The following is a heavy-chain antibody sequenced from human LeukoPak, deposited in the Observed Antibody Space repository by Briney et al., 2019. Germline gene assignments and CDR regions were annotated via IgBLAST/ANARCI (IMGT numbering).Heavy chain of an antibody. CDR1: GFTFSSYS. D-gene: IGHD2-21*02. V-gene: IGHV3-21*01. CDR3: ATVYCGGDCYSRDDAFDI. CDR2: ISSSSYI. J-gene: IGHJ3*02. Sequence: GGSLRLSCAASGFTFSSYSMNWVRQAPGKGLEWVSSISSSSYIYYADSVKGRFTISRDNAKNSLYLQMNSLRAEDTAVYYCATVYCGGDCYSRDDAFDIWGQGTMVTVSS.